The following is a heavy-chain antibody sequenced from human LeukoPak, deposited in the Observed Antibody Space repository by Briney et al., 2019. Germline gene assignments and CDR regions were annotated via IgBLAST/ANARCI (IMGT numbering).Heavy chain of an antibody. CDR2: IIPIFGTA. D-gene: IGHD6-13*01. J-gene: IGHJ6*03. Sequence: SVKVSCKASGGTFSSYAISWVRQAPGQGLEWMGGIIPIFGTANYAQKFQGRVTITTDESTSTAYMELSSLRSEDTAVYYCARDRVSSRLSDYYYYMDVWGKGTTVTVSS. V-gene: IGHV1-69*05. CDR3: ARDRVSSRLSDYYYYMDV. CDR1: GGTFSSYA.